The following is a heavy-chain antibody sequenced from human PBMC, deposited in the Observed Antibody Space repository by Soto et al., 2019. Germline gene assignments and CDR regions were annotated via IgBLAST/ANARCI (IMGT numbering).Heavy chain of an antibody. CDR2: ISRHNGNT. J-gene: IGHJ4*02. V-gene: IGHV1-18*01. Sequence: ASVKGSCKASGYVFIGYGISWVRQAPGQGLEWMGWISRHNGNTNYAQKFQGRVTMTTDASTSTAYMELRSLRSDDTAVYYCARDLDGSGSYYTDYWGQGTLVTVSS. CDR3: ARDLDGSGSYYTDY. CDR1: GYVFIGYG. D-gene: IGHD3-10*01.